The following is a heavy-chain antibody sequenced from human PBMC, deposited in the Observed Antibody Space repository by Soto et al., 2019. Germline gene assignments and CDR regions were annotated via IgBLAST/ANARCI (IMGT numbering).Heavy chain of an antibody. CDR1: GGTFSSYT. J-gene: IGHJ6*03. D-gene: IGHD6-19*01. CDR2: IIPILGIA. CDR3: ARGDRIAVAGPKANYYYYMDV. Sequence: GASVKVSCKASGGTFSSYTISWVRQAPGQGLEWMGRIIPILGIANYAQKFQGRVTITADKSTSTAYMELSSLRSEDTAVYYCARGDRIAVAGPKANYYYYMDVWGKGTTVTVSS. V-gene: IGHV1-69*02.